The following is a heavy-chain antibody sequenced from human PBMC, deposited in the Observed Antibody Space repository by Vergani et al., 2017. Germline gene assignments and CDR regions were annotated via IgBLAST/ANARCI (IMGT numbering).Heavy chain of an antibody. D-gene: IGHD6-13*01. CDR2: IYYSGSP. J-gene: IGHJ4*02. V-gene: IGHV4-59*01. CDR1: GGSISSYY. CDR3: ARAPYSSSGYDY. Sequence: QVQLQESGPGLVKPSETLSLTCTVSGGSISSYYWSWIRQPPGKGLEWIGYIYYSGSPNYNPSLKSRVTISVDTSKNQFSLKLSSVTAADTAVYYCARAPYSSSGYDYWGQGTLVTVSS.